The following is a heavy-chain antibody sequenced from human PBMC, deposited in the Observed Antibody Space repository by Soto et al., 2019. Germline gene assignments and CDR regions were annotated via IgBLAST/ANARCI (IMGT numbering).Heavy chain of an antibody. CDR3: ARDEDYYERSGYYRIVYYCYGMDV. D-gene: IGHD3-22*01. Sequence: QVQLVESGGGVVQPGRSLRLSCAASGFTFSSYAMHWVRQAPGKGLEWVAVISYDGSNKYYADSVKGRFTISRDNSKNTLYLQMHSQRAADTAVYYCARDEDYYERSGYYRIVYYCYGMDVWGQVTTVTVSS. V-gene: IGHV3-30-3*01. CDR1: GFTFSSYA. J-gene: IGHJ6*02. CDR2: ISYDGSNK.